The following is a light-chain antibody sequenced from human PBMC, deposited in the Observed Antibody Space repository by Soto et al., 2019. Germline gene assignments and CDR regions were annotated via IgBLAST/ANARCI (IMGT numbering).Light chain of an antibody. J-gene: IGLJ2*01. CDR1: SGSIASNY. CDR2: EDN. Sequence: NFMLTQPHSVSESPGKTVTISCTRSSGSIASNYVQWYQQRPGSAPTTVIYEDNQRPSGVPDRFSGSIDSSSNSASLTISGLKTEDEADYYCQSYDSSNLVFGGGTKRPS. V-gene: IGLV6-57*04. CDR3: QSYDSSNLV.